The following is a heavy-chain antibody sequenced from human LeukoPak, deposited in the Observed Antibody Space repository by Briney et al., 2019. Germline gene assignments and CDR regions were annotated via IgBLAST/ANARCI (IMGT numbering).Heavy chain of an antibody. CDR3: ARLAYCSNDVCYSNYYYSMDV. CDR1: GYTFSSYW. V-gene: IGHV5-51*01. J-gene: IGHJ6*03. Sequence: GESLKISCKGSGYTFSSYWIGWVRQMPGKGLEWMGIHYPYDSDTRYSPSFQGQVTISADKSISTAYLQWSSLKASDTAMYYCARLAYCSNDVCYSNYYYSMDVWGKGTTVTVSS. CDR2: HYPYDSDT. D-gene: IGHD2-8*01.